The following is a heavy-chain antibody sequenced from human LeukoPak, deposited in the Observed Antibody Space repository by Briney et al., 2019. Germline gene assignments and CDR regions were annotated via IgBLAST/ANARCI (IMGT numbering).Heavy chain of an antibody. CDR1: GDSVSSNSAA. J-gene: IGHJ4*02. CDR3: ARECAPNERFVWGIDN. D-gene: IGHD3-16*01. V-gene: IGHV6-1*01. CDR2: IYYRSKWYN. Sequence: SQTLSLTCAISGDSVSSNSAAWNWIRQSPSRGLEWLGRIYYRSKWYNDSAVSVKSPITINPDTSKNQFSLQLNSVTPEDTAVYSCARECAPNERFVWGIDNWGQGTLVTVSS.